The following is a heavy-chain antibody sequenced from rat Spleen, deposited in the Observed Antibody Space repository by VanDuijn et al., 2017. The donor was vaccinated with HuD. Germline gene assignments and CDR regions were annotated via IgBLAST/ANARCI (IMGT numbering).Heavy chain of an antibody. CDR3: ARIGVYQASMDA. J-gene: IGHJ4*01. D-gene: IGHD1-6*01. Sequence: QVQLKESGPGLVQPSQTLSLTCTVSGFSLSNYGVIWVRQPPGKGLEWMGAIWSGGSTDYNLAIKSRLSISRDTSKSQVFLKMNRLQTEDTARYFCARIGVYQASMDAWGQGASVTVSS. CDR2: IWSGGST. V-gene: IGHV2-16*01. CDR1: GFSLSNYG.